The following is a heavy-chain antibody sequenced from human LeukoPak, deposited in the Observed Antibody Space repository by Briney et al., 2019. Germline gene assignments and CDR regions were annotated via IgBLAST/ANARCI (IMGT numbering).Heavy chain of an antibody. CDR3: ARAPYGSGSYYNWFDP. CDR2: INHSGST. J-gene: IGHJ5*02. Sequence: SETLSLTCAVYGGSFSGYYWSWIRQPPGKGLEWIGEINHSGSTNYNPSLKSRVTISVDTSKNQFSLKLSSVTAADTAVYYCARAPYGSGSYYNWFDPWGQGTLVTVSS. CDR1: GGSFSGYY. D-gene: IGHD3-10*01. V-gene: IGHV4-34*01.